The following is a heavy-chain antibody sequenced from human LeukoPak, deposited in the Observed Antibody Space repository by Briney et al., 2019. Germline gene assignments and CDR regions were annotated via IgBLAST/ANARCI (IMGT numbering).Heavy chain of an antibody. CDR1: GGSISSYY. D-gene: IGHD3-10*01. CDR2: IYTSGST. CDR3: ARSLYYYGSGSRRHYYYYYYMDV. J-gene: IGHJ6*03. Sequence: PSETLSLTCTVSGGSISSYYWSWIRQPPGKGLEWIGYIYTSGSTNYNPSLKSRVTISVDTSKNQFSLKPSSVTAADTAVYYCARSLYYYGSGSRRHYYYYYYMDVWGKGTTVTVSS. V-gene: IGHV4-4*09.